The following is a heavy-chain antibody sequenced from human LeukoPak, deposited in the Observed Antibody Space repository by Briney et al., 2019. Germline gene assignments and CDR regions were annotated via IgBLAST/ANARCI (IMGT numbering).Heavy chain of an antibody. CDR3: ARGGHDILTGYYFPLDY. CDR1: GGTFSSYA. Sequence: SVKVSCKASGGTFSSYAISWVRQAPGQGLEWMGGIIPIFGTANYAQKFQGRVTITTDESTSTASMELSSLRFEDTALYYCARGGHDILTGYYFPLDYWGQGTLVTVSS. J-gene: IGHJ4*02. CDR2: IIPIFGTA. V-gene: IGHV1-69*05. D-gene: IGHD3-9*01.